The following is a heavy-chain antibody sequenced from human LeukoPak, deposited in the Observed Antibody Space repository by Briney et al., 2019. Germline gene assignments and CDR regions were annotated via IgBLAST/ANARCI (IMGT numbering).Heavy chain of an antibody. CDR2: INHSGST. D-gene: IGHD3-3*01. CDR3: ARGSLVYDFWSGYYAMNAFDI. V-gene: IGHV4-34*01. CDR1: GGSFSGYY. Sequence: SETLSLTCAVYGGSFSGYYWSWIRQPPGKGLEWIGEINHSGSTNYNPSLKSQVTISVDTSKNQFSLKLSSVTAADTAVYYCARGSLVYDFWSGYYAMNAFDIWGQGTMVTVSS. J-gene: IGHJ3*02.